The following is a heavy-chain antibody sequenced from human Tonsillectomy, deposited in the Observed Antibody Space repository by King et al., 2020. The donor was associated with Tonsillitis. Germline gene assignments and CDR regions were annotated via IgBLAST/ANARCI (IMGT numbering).Heavy chain of an antibody. J-gene: IGHJ6*02. CDR3: ARVDYNYYYYAMDV. CDR1: GFTFSRYT. D-gene: IGHD4-11*01. CDR2: ITSSGSYI. V-gene: IGHV3-21*01. Sequence: VQLVESGGGLVKPGGSLKLSCAASGFTFSRYTMNWVRQAPGKGLEWVSSITSSGSYIYYADSVKGRFTISRDNAKNSLYLQTNSLRAEETAVYYCARVDYNYYYYAMDVWGQGTTVTVSS.